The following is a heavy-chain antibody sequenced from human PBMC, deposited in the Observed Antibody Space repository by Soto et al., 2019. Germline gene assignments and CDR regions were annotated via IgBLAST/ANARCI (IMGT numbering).Heavy chain of an antibody. D-gene: IGHD2-15*01. J-gene: IGHJ4*01. CDR1: GFIFSAYW. CDR2: INRGASGT. V-gene: IGHV3-7*03. Sequence: GGSLRLSCAGSGFIFSAYWMSWVRHAPGKGLEWVAMINRGASGTHYVDSVKGRFTISRDDSKNTVYLQMNSLRTEDTALYYCAADLPGHGGGYEFDYWGQGTPVTVSS. CDR3: AADLPGHGGGYEFDY.